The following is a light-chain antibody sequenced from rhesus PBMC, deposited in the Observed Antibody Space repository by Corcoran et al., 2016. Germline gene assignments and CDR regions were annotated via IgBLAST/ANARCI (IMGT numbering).Light chain of an antibody. CDR1: QSLLHSGGKTY. J-gene: IGKJ4*01. V-gene: IGKV2-90*01. CDR2: EVS. Sequence: DIVMTQTPLSLPVTPGEPASISCRSSQSLLHSGGKTYLDWYLQKPGQSPQLLIFEVSNRASGVPDRVSGSGSGTEFTLKNSRVEAEDVGIYYCMQGIQLPLTFGGGTKVEIK. CDR3: MQGIQLPLT.